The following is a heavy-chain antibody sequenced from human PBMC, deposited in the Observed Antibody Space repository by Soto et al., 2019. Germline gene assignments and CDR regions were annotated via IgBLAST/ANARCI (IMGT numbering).Heavy chain of an antibody. CDR1: GYTFTSYD. V-gene: IGHV1-8*01. D-gene: IGHD3-10*01. J-gene: IGHJ3*02. Sequence: ASVKVSSKASGYTFTSYDINWVRQATGQGLEWMGWMNPNSGNTGYAQKFQGRVTMTRNTSISTAYMELSSLRSEDTAVYYCAGEITMVRGSDAFDIWGQGTMVTVSS. CDR3: AGEITMVRGSDAFDI. CDR2: MNPNSGNT.